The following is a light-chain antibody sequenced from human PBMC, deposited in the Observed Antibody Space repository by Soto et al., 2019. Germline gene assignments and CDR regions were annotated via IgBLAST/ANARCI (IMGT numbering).Light chain of an antibody. J-gene: IGLJ2*01. CDR3: GSYTTGSTVV. V-gene: IGLV2-14*01. Sequence: QSALTQPASVSGSPGQSITLSCTGTSSDVGVFHYVSWYQQHPGKAPKLIIYEVNNRPSGVSNRFSGSKSGNTDSLTISGLQAEDEADYYCGSYTTGSTVVFGGGTKVTVL. CDR2: EVN. CDR1: SSDVGVFHY.